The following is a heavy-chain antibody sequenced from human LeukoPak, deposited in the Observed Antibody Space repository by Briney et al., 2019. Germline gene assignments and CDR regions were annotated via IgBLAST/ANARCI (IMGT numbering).Heavy chain of an antibody. CDR1: GFTFSNYY. J-gene: IGHJ4*02. V-gene: IGHV3-11*05. CDR3: ARDWSYFDY. Sequence: GGSLRLSCAASGFTFSNYYMSWIRQAPGKGLEWVSYISSRGSDTDYADSVKGRFTISRDNARNSLFLQTNSLRAEDTAVYYCARDWSYFDYWGPGTLVTVSS. CDR2: ISSRGSDT.